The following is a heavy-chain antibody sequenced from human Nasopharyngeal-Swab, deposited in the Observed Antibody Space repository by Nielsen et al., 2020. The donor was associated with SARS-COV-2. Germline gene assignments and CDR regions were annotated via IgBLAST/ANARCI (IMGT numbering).Heavy chain of an antibody. D-gene: IGHD7-27*01. V-gene: IGHV4-59*01. Sequence: GSLRLSCTLSGGSFSTYYWSWIRQPPGKVLEWIGSIHYSGNTKYNPSLDSRVTISLATSKNQFSLSLTSVTAADTALYYCARDPLGAYYFDYWGQGTLATVSS. CDR3: ARDPLGAYYFDY. CDR1: GGSFSTYY. J-gene: IGHJ4*02. CDR2: IHYSGNT.